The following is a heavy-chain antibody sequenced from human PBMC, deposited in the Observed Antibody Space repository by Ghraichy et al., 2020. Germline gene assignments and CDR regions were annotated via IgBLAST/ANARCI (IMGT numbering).Heavy chain of an antibody. CDR1: GFTFSSYS. Sequence: GGSLRLSCAASGFTFSSYSMNWVRQAPGKGLEWVSSISSSSSYIYYADSVKGRFTISRDNAKNSLYLQMNSLRAEDTAVYYCARGKYCSGGSCYSNAHYYGMDVWGQGTTVTVSS. J-gene: IGHJ6*02. CDR2: ISSSSSYI. V-gene: IGHV3-21*01. D-gene: IGHD2-15*01. CDR3: ARGKYCSGGSCYSNAHYYGMDV.